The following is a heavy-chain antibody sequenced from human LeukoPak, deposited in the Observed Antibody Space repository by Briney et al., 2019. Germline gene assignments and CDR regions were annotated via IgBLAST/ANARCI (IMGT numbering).Heavy chain of an antibody. Sequence: GGSLRLSCAASGFTFSSYAMSWVRQAPGNGLEWVSAISGSGGSTYYADSVKGRFTISRDNSKNTLYLQMNSLRAEDTAVYYCASTMTMVHYYGMDVWGQGTTVTVSS. CDR2: ISGSGGST. CDR1: GFTFSSYA. D-gene: IGHD3-10*01. J-gene: IGHJ6*02. V-gene: IGHV3-23*01. CDR3: ASTMTMVHYYGMDV.